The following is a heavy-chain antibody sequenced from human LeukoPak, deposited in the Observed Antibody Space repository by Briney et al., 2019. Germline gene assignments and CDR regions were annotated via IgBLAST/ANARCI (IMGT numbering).Heavy chain of an antibody. Sequence: GESLKISCKGSGYSFNNYWIGWVRQMPGKGLEWMGIIYPGDSDTRYSPSFQGQVTISADKSVSTAYLQWSSLKASDTAMYYCARLYGGSGEPYYYYYYMDVWGKGTTVTISS. D-gene: IGHD3-10*01. CDR3: ARLYGGSGEPYYYYYYMDV. V-gene: IGHV5-51*01. J-gene: IGHJ6*03. CDR1: GYSFNNYW. CDR2: IYPGDSDT.